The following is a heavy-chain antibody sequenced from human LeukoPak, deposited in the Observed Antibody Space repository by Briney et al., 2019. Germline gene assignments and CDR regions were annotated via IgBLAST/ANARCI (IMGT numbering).Heavy chain of an antibody. CDR3: ARDSTCGGDCYWEDFDY. Sequence: GGSLRLSCAASGFTVSSNYMSWVRQAPGKGLEWVAVISYDGSNKYYADSVKGRFTISRDNSKNTLYLQMNSLRAEDTAVYYCARDSTCGGDCYWEDFDYWGQGTLVTVSS. J-gene: IGHJ4*02. CDR1: GFTVSSNY. V-gene: IGHV3-30-3*01. CDR2: ISYDGSNK. D-gene: IGHD2-21*02.